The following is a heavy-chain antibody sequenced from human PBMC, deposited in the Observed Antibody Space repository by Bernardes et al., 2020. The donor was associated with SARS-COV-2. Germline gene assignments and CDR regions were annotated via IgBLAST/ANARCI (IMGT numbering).Heavy chain of an antibody. J-gene: IGHJ4*02. V-gene: IGHV3-7*01. CDR1: GFTFSSYW. CDR3: ARIDEETGRDY. CDR2: IKGDGSQG. D-gene: IGHD1-26*01. Sequence: GGSLRLSCAASGFTFSSYWMSWVRQAPGKGLEWVANIKGDGSQGSSVDSVRGRFAISRDNAKNLLYLQMDSLRAEDTAVYYCARIDEETGRDYWGQGTLVTVSS.